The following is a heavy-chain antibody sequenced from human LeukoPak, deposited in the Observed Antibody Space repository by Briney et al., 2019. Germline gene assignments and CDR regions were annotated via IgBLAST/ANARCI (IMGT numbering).Heavy chain of an antibody. CDR3: ASHGWFSYGPDY. J-gene: IGHJ4*02. V-gene: IGHV4-34*01. D-gene: IGHD5-18*01. CDR1: GGSFSGYY. CDR2: INHSGST. Sequence: SETLSLTCAVYGGSFSGYYWSWIRQPPGKGLEWIGEINHSGSTNYNPSLKSRVTISVDTSKNQFSLKLSSVTAADTAVYYCASHGWFSYGPDYWGQGTLVTVSS.